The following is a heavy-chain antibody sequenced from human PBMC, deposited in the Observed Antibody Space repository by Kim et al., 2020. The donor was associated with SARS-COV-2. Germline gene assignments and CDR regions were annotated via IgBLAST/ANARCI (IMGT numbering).Heavy chain of an antibody. Sequence: GGSLRLSCAASGFTFSSYAMHWVRQAPGKGLEWVAVLSYDEINKYYADSVKGRFTIFRDSSKNTLYLLMNSLRPEDTAVYYCARDPEYCASTSCYSAEYFQYWGQGTLVTVSS. CDR2: LSYDEINK. D-gene: IGHD2-2*01. J-gene: IGHJ1*01. CDR1: GFTFSSYA. V-gene: IGHV3-30-3*01. CDR3: ARDPEYCASTSCYSAEYFQY.